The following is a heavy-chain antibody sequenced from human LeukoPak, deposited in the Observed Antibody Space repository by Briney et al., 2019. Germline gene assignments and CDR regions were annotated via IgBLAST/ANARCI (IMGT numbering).Heavy chain of an antibody. CDR1: GFTFSSYS. J-gene: IGHJ4*02. CDR2: ISSSSSYI. CDR3: ARDLSVAAAADY. D-gene: IGHD6-13*01. V-gene: IGHV3-21*01. Sequence: GGSLRLSCAASGFTFSSYSMNWVRQAPGKGLEWVSSISSSSSYIYYADSVKGRFTISRDNAKNSLYLQMNSPRAEDTAVYYCARDLSVAAAADYWGQGTLVTVSS.